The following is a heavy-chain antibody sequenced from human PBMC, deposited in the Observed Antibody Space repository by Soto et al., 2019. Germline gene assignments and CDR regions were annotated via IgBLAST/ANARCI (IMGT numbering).Heavy chain of an antibody. Sequence: SETLSLTCTVSGGSISSYYWSWIRQPPGKGLEWIGYIYYSGSTNYNPSLKSRVTISVDTSKNQFSLKLSSVTAADTAVYYCARRGIDLDAFDIWGQGTMVTVSS. CDR1: GGSISSYY. D-gene: IGHD2-15*01. J-gene: IGHJ3*02. CDR3: ARRGIDLDAFDI. V-gene: IGHV4-59*08. CDR2: IYYSGST.